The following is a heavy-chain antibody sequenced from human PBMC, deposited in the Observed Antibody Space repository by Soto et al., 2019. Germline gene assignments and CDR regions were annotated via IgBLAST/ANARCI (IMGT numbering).Heavy chain of an antibody. V-gene: IGHV3-33*01. CDR1: GFTFSSYG. Sequence: QVQLVESGGGVVQPGRSLRLSCAASGFTFSSYGMHWVRQAPGTGLEWVAVIWYDGDTKYHADSVEGRFTISRDNSKNTLYLQMNSLRAEDTAVYYCARGGSSAWQPYYFDYRGQGTLVTVSS. CDR2: IWYDGDTK. J-gene: IGHJ4*02. D-gene: IGHD6-19*01. CDR3: ARGGSSAWQPYYFDY.